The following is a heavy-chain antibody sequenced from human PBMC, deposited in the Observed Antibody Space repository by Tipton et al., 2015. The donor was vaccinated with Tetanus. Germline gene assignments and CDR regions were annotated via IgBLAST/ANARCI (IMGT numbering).Heavy chain of an antibody. J-gene: IGHJ4*02. D-gene: IGHD3-22*01. V-gene: IGHV1-69*13. CDR3: ARAPHYYDSSGYLDY. CDR1: GYTFTSYG. Sequence: QLVQSGPEVKKPGASVKVSCKASGYTFTSYGISWVRQAPGQGLEWMGGIIPIFGTANYAQKFQGRVTIIADESTSTAYMELSSLRSEDTAVYYCARAPHYYDSSGYLDYWGQGTLVTVSS. CDR2: IIPIFGTA.